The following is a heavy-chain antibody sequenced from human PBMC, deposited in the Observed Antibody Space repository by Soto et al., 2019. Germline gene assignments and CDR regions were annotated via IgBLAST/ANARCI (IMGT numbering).Heavy chain of an antibody. V-gene: IGHV5-10-1*01. CDR3: ARLRIAAPGDPGP. CDR1: GYRFTTDW. CDR2: IDPSDSYT. J-gene: IGHJ5*02. Sequence: PGESLKISCNGSGYRFTTDWISWVRQMPGKGLEWMGTIDPSDSYTNYSPSFQGHVTISADKSISTAYLQWGSLKASDTAVYYCARLRIAAPGDPGPWGQGTLVSVSS. D-gene: IGHD6-13*01.